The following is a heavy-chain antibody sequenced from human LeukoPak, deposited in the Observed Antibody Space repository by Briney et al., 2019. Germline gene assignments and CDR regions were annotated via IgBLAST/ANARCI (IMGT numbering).Heavy chain of an antibody. CDR1: GDSVSSNSAA. CDR3: ARVVIAVAGSESYYYYMDV. CDR2: TYYRSKWYN. J-gene: IGHJ6*03. D-gene: IGHD6-19*01. Sequence: SQTLSLTCAISGDSVSSNSAAWNWIRQSPSRGLEWLGRTYYRSKWYNDYAVSVKSRITINPDTSKNQFSLQLHSVTPEDTAVYYCARVVIAVAGSESYYYYMDVWGKGTTVTVSS. V-gene: IGHV6-1*01.